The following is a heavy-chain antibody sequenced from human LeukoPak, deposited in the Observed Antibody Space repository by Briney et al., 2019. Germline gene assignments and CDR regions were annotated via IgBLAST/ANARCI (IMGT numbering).Heavy chain of an antibody. V-gene: IGHV3-23*01. Sequence: GGSLRLSCAASGFTFRNYGMSWVRQAPGKGLEWVSAIRSRGAITSYADSVKGRFTISRDNSKNTLYLQMNSLRAEDTAVYYCAKDADFNYDSSGYYRDSRFDYWGQGTLVTVSS. J-gene: IGHJ4*02. CDR3: AKDADFNYDSSGYYRDSRFDY. CDR1: GFTFRNYG. D-gene: IGHD3-22*01. CDR2: IRSRGAIT.